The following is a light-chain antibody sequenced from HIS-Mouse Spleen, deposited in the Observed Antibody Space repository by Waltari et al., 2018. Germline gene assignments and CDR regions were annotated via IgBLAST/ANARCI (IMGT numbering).Light chain of an antibody. CDR1: SSDVGSYNL. CDR2: EGS. J-gene: IGLJ3*02. Sequence: QSALTQPASVSGSPGQSITISCTGTSSDVGSYNLFSWYQQHPGKAPKLMIYEGSKRPSGVSNRFSGSKSGNPASLTISGLQAEDEADYYCCSYAGSSTWVFGGGTKLTVL. CDR3: CSYAGSSTWV. V-gene: IGLV2-23*01.